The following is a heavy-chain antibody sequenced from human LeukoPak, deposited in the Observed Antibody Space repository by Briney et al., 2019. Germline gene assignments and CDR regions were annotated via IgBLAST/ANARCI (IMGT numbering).Heavy chain of an antibody. CDR2: IFSDGTNK. Sequence: GRSLRLSRAASGFTFSNYALHWVRQAPGKGLEWVALIFSDGTNKYYADSVKGRFTISRDNSKNTLYLQMNSLRPDDTALYYCARIDSGTWAKPMHFDYWGQGTLVTVSS. V-gene: IGHV3-30*04. D-gene: IGHD5-12*01. J-gene: IGHJ4*02. CDR3: ARIDSGTWAKPMHFDY. CDR1: GFTFSNYA.